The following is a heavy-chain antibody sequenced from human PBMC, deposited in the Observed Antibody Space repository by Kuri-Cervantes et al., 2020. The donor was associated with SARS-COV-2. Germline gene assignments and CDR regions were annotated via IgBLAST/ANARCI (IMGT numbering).Heavy chain of an antibody. V-gene: IGHV3-69-1*01. J-gene: IGHJ4*02. D-gene: IGHD2-2*01. CDR1: GFSFRDYA. Sequence: LSLTCVASGFSFRDYAMNWVRQAPGKGLEWISYITSRPTMYYADSVKGRFTVSRDNAKDSVYLQMNNLRVEDTAVYYCAREARQYCDSSTCYVGPSDDYWGQGTLGTASS. CDR2: ITSRPTM. CDR3: AREARQYCDSSTCYVGPSDDY.